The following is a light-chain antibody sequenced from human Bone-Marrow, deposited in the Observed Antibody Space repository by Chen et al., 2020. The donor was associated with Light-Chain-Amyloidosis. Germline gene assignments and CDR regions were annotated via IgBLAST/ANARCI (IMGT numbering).Light chain of an antibody. V-gene: IGKV3-20*01. CDR1: QTISSNY. J-gene: IGKJ4*01. CDR2: GSS. CDR3: QQYGTSPRT. Sequence: EIVLTQSPGTLSLSPGEGANLSCRASQTISSNYLTWYQQKFGQTPRLLIYGSSSRATGIPDRFTGSGSGTDFTLTINRLEPEDFAMDYCQQYGTSPRTFGGGTKVEIK.